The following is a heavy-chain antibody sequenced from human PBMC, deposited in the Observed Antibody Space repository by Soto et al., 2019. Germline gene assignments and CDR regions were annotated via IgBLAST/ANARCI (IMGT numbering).Heavy chain of an antibody. V-gene: IGHV3-30-3*01. J-gene: IGHJ6*02. CDR2: ISYDGSNK. Sequence: QVQLVESGGGVVQPGRSLRLSCAASGFTFSSYAMHWVRQAPGKGLEWVAVISYDGSNKYYADSVKGRSTISRDNSKNTLYLQMNSVRAEDTAGHYCAGGDRYGDYYYYGMDVWGQGTTVTVSS. CDR3: AGGDRYGDYYYYGMDV. CDR1: GFTFSSYA. D-gene: IGHD4-17*01.